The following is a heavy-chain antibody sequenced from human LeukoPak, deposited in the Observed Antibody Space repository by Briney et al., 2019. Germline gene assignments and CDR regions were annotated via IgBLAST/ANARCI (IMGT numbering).Heavy chain of an antibody. Sequence: GGSLRLSCAASGFTFNTYAMSWVRQAPGKGLEWVSAISGRDAGTYYTSSVKGRFSISRDNSKNTLYLQMNSLRSEDTAVYYCAREVYSYALDALDLWGQGTMVTVSS. D-gene: IGHD5-18*01. CDR1: GFTFNTYA. CDR3: AREVYSYALDALDL. V-gene: IGHV3-23*01. CDR2: ISGRDAGT. J-gene: IGHJ3*01.